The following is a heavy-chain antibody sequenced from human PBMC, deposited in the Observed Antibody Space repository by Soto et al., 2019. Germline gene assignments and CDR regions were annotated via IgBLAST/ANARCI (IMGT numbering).Heavy chain of an antibody. CDR3: AQLGFMTCSKLHYFIR. J-gene: IGHJ4*02. V-gene: IGHV3-23*01. CDR2: IKSDGTST. D-gene: IGHD1-1*01. Sequence: EVQLLESGGDLVQPGGSLRLSCVASGCSFDNYGMSWVRQAPGEGLEWVTTIKSDGTSTDNAASVADRFTISRDNSKKTLYLQLTCLTAEDTAVYYCAQLGFMTCSKLHYFIRWGRG. CDR1: GCSFDNYG.